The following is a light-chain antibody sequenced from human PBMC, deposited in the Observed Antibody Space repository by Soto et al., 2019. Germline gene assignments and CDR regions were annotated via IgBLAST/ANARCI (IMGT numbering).Light chain of an antibody. CDR1: QSISTW. V-gene: IGKV1-5*03. CDR2: KAS. Sequence: DIQMTQSPSTLSASVGDRVTITCRASQSISTWLAWYQQKPGKAPKLLLYKASSLESGVPSRFSGSESGTESTPTISSLQPDDFATYYCQHNNTYPLTFGGGTTVEIK. J-gene: IGKJ4*01. CDR3: QHNNTYPLT.